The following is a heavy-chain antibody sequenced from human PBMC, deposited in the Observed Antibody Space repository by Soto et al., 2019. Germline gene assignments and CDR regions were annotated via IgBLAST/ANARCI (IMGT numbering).Heavy chain of an antibody. CDR2: ISSTTNYI. J-gene: IGHJ4*02. CDR1: GFTFTRYS. Sequence: GGSLRLSCAASGFTFTRYSMNWVRQAPGKGLEWVSSISSTTNYIYYGDSMKGRFTISRDNAKNSLYLEMNSLRAEDTAVYYCARESEDLTPNFDYWGQGTLVTVSS. CDR3: ARESEDLTPNFDY. V-gene: IGHV3-21*06.